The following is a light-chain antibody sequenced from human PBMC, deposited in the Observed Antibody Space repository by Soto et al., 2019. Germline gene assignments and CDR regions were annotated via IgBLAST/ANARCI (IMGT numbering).Light chain of an antibody. CDR2: DAF. CDR3: QQRSDWPAAT. V-gene: IGKV3-11*01. CDR1: QSVSIN. J-gene: IGKJ2*01. Sequence: MLTQSPAILSLSPGERATLSCRASQSVSINLAWYQQKPGQAPRLLIYDAFNRATGVPARFGGSGSGTDFTLTISSLDPEDFAIYFCQQRSDWPAATFGQGTTLQIK.